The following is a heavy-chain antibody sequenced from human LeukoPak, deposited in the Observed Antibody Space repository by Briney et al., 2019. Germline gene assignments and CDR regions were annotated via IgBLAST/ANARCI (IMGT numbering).Heavy chain of an antibody. V-gene: IGHV4-59*01. J-gene: IGHJ4*02. CDR2: IYYSGNS. CDR1: GGSISSYY. Sequence: SETLSLTCTVSGGSISSYYWSWIRQPPGKGLEWIGYIYYSGNSNYNPSLKSRVTISADTSKNEFSLKLSSVTAADTAVYYRAKCGYCSGGSCYPFLCGDYGELDYWGQGTLVTVSS. CDR3: AKCGYCSGGSCYPFLCGDYGELDY. D-gene: IGHD2-15*01.